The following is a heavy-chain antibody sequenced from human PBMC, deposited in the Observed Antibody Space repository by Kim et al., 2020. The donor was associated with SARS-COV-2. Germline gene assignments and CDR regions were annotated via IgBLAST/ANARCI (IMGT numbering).Heavy chain of an antibody. CDR3: ARESWGYDSSGYYHGAFDY. D-gene: IGHD3-22*01. Sequence: GGSLRLSCAASGFTFSSYEMNWVRQAPGKGLEWVSYISSSGSTIYYADSVKGRFTISRDNAKNSLYLQMNSLRAEDTAVYYCARESWGYDSSGYYHGAFDYWGQGTLVTVSS. J-gene: IGHJ4*02. CDR2: ISSSGSTI. CDR1: GFTFSSYE. V-gene: IGHV3-48*03.